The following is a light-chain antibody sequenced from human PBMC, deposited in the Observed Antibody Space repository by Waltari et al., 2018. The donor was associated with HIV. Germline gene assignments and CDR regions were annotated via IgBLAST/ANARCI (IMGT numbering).Light chain of an antibody. CDR3: HVWDTISDHVV. CDR1: KIGTKS. J-gene: IGLJ2*01. V-gene: IGLV3-21*04. CDR2: YNA. Sequence: SYVLTQPPSVSVAPGKTAKITCAGTKIGTKSVHWYQQKPDQAPVLVIYYNADLPSGIPERFSGSNSGNTATLTINRVEAGDEADYYCHVWDTISDHVVFGGGSKLTVL.